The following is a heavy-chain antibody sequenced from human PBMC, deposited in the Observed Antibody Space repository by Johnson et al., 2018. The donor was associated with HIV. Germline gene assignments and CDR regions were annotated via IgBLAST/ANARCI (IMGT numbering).Heavy chain of an antibody. D-gene: IGHD3-22*01. CDR3: ARDQTYYYDTSGYQGAFDI. V-gene: IGHV3-30*04. CDR1: GFTFSTYA. CDR2: LSSDDSNK. J-gene: IGHJ3*02. Sequence: QVQLVESGGGVVQPGRSLRLSCAASGFTFSTYAMHWVRQAPGMGLEWVAVLSSDDSNKYYAHSVKGRSTLSRDNSRSTLYLQMNSLRPEDTAVYYCARDQTYYYDTSGYQGAFDIWDQGTMVSVSS.